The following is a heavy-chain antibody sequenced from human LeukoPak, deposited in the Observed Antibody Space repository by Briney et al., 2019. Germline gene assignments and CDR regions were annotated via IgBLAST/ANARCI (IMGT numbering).Heavy chain of an antibody. CDR1: GFTFSSYW. CDR2: IDSDGSST. J-gene: IGHJ4*02. CDR3: ARDLSGSYMSDY. D-gene: IGHD3-10*01. Sequence: GSLRLSCAASGFTFSSYWMHWVRQAPGKGLVWVSRIDSDGSSTIYADSVKGRFTISRDNSKNTLYLQMNSLTDEDTAVYYCARDLSGSYMSDYWGQGTLVTVSP. V-gene: IGHV3-74*01.